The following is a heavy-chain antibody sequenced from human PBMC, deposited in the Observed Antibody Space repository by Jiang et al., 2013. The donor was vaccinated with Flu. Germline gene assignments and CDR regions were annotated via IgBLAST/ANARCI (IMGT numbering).Heavy chain of an antibody. CDR2: IYYSGST. CDR3: ARDRDYGDYEGWFDP. J-gene: IGHJ5*02. D-gene: IGHD4-17*01. V-gene: IGHV4-31*03. CDR1: GGSISSGGYY. Sequence: GSGLVKPSQTLSLTCTVSGGSISSGGYYWSWIRQHPGKGLEWIGYIYYSGSTYYNPSLKSRVTISVDTSKNQFSLKLSSVTAADTAVYYCARDRDYGDYEGWFDPWGQGTLVTVSS.